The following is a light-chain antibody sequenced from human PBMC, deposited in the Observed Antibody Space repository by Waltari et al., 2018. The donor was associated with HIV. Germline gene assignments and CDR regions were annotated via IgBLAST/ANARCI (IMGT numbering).Light chain of an antibody. V-gene: IGKV1-39*01. CDR1: QTVNNK. Sequence: DIQMTQSPSSLSASVGDSVTITCRASQTVNNKLNWYQQKPGEAPKVVIYDASTLQSGVPSRFRGGGSWTDSTLTITSLQLDDFATYFCQQSFSYPLTFGPGTKVDI. J-gene: IGKJ3*01. CDR3: QQSFSYPLT. CDR2: DAS.